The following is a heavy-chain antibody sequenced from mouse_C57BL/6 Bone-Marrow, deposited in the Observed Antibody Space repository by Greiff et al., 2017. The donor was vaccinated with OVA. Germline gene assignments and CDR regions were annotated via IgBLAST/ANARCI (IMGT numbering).Heavy chain of an antibody. V-gene: IGHV1-53*01. CDR1: GYTFTSYW. D-gene: IGHD4-1*01. Sequence: QVQLKQPGTELVKPGASVKLSCKASGYTFTSYWMHWVKQRPGQGLEWIGNINPSNGGTNYNEKFKSKATLTVDKSSSTAYMQLSSLTSEDSAVYYCAREGATGTIFAYWGQGTLVTVSA. J-gene: IGHJ3*01. CDR2: INPSNGGT. CDR3: AREGATGTIFAY.